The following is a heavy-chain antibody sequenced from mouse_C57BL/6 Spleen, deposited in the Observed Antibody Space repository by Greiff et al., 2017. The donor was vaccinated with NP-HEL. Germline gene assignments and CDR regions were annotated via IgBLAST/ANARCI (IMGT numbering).Heavy chain of an antibody. V-gene: IGHV1-50*01. J-gene: IGHJ2*01. CDR2: IDPSDSYT. CDR1: GYTFTSYW. Sequence: VQLQQPGAELVKPGASVKLSCKASGYTFTSYWMQWVKQRPGQGLEWIGEIDPSDSYTNYNQKFKGKATLTVDTSSSTAYMQLSSLTSEDSAVYYCARRTVVAHFDYWGQGTTLTVSS. D-gene: IGHD1-1*01. CDR3: ARRTVVAHFDY.